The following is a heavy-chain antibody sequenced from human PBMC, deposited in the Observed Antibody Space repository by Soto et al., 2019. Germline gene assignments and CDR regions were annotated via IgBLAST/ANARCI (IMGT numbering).Heavy chain of an antibody. CDR2: IIPIFGTA. J-gene: IGHJ4*02. D-gene: IGHD3-22*01. CDR3: ARDGYYYDSSGYFGYFDY. Sequence: GASVKVSCKASGGTFSSYAISWVRQAPGQGLEWMGGIIPIFGTANYAQKFQGRVTITADESTSTAYMELSSLRSEDTAVYYCARDGYYYDSSGYFGYFDYWGQGTLVTVSS. CDR1: GGTFSSYA. V-gene: IGHV1-69*13.